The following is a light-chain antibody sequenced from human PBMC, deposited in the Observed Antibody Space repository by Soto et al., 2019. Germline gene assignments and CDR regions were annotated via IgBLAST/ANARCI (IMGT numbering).Light chain of an antibody. J-gene: IGLJ2*01. CDR3: NSYTSSRTPL. Sequence: QSALTQPASVSGSPGQSITISCTGTTSDVGGYNYVSWYQQHPGKAPKLIIYEVSNRPSGISNRFSGSKSGNTASLIISGLQAEDEADYYCNSYTSSRTPLFGGGTQLTVL. V-gene: IGLV2-14*01. CDR2: EVS. CDR1: TSDVGGYNY.